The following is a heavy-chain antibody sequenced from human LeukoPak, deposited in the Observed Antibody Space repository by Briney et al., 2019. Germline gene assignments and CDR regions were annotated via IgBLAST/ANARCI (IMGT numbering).Heavy chain of an antibody. CDR2: INPNSGAT. V-gene: IGHV1-2*02. J-gene: IGHJ4*02. CDR3: ARGPASGDFDY. CDR1: GYTFIDYY. Sequence: ASVKVSCKTSGYTFIDYYVHWMRQAPGQGLEWMGWINPNSGATKYEQKFQGRVTMTRDTSINTVYMELSGLIFDDTAVYYCARGPASGDFDYWGQGTLVAVSS. D-gene: IGHD1-26*01.